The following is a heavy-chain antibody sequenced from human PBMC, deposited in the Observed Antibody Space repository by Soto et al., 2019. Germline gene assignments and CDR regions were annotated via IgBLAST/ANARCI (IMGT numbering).Heavy chain of an antibody. V-gene: IGHV4-4*02. CDR3: ARDEGHCSINNCCAFAY. CDR1: GDSISNNHW. Sequence: PSGTLSITCAVSGDSISNNHWWGWVRQPPWKGLEWIGRVWPSGSTNYTPPLKSRVTISADFSQNQFSLRLSSVTAADTAVYYCARDEGHCSINNCCAFAYWGQGILVTVSS. D-gene: IGHD2-2*01. CDR2: VWPSGST. J-gene: IGHJ4*02.